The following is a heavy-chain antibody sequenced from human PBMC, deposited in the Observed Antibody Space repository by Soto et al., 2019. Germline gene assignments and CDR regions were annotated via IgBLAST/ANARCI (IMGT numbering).Heavy chain of an antibody. J-gene: IGHJ4*02. V-gene: IGHV3-15*01. Sequence: GGSLRLSCAASGFTFSNAWMSWVRQAQGKGLEWVGRIKSKTDGGTTDYAAPVKGRSTISRDDSKNTLYPQMNSLKTEDTAVYYCTTDGVVVVPASPDWGQGTLVTVSS. CDR2: IKSKTDGGTT. CDR1: GFTFSNAW. D-gene: IGHD2-2*01. CDR3: TTDGVVVVPASPD.